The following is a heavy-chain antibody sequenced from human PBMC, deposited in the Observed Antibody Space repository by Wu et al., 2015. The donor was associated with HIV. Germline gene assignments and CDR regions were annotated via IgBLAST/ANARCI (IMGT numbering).Heavy chain of an antibody. CDR1: GYTFTSYG. J-gene: IGHJ6*02. D-gene: IGHD7-27*01. CDR2: ISAYNGNT. Sequence: QVQLVQSGAEVKKPGASVKVSCKASGYTFTSYGISWVRQAPGQGLEWMGWISAYNGNTNYAQKLQGRVTMTTDTSTSTAYMELRSLRSDDTAVYYCARARVTGDNYYYYYGMDVWGQGTTVTVSS. V-gene: IGHV1-18*01. CDR3: ARARVTGDNYYYYYGMDV.